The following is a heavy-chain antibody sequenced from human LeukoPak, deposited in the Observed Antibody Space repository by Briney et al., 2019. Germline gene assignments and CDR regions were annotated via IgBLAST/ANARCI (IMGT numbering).Heavy chain of an antibody. CDR1: GYTFTGYY. J-gene: IGHJ6*02. Sequence: ASVKVSCKASGYTFTGYYMHWVRQAPGQGLEWMGWISPNSGGTNYAQKFQGRVTMTRDTSISTAYMELSRLRSDDTAVYYCARALIAAAGSSYYYYYGMDVWGQGTTVTVSS. V-gene: IGHV1-2*02. CDR2: ISPNSGGT. D-gene: IGHD6-13*01. CDR3: ARALIAAAGSSYYYYYGMDV.